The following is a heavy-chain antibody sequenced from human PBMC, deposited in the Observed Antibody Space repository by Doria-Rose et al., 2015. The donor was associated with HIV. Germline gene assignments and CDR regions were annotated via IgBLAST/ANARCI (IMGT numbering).Heavy chain of an antibody. CDR1: GVSLSSPGMG. D-gene: IGHD6-13*01. CDR3: ARIKSSRWYHKYYFDF. J-gene: IGHJ4*02. V-gene: IGHV2-26*01. CDR2: MFSDDER. Sequence: QVQLVQSGPVLVKPTETLTLTCTVSGVSLSSPGMGVSWIRRPPGKALEWLAHMFSDDERSYKTSLKSRLTISRGTSKSQVVLTMTDMDPVDTATYYCARIKSSRWYHKYYFDFWGQGTLVIVSA.